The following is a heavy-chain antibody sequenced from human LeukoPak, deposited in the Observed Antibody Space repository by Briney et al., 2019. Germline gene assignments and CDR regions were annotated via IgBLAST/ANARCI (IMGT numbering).Heavy chain of an antibody. CDR2: ISGSGGST. V-gene: IGHV3-23*01. D-gene: IGHD4-17*01. CDR3: AKGGDGDYTRRTYFDY. CDR1: GFTFSSYA. J-gene: IGHJ4*02. Sequence: GGSLRLSCAASGFTFSSYAMSWVRQAPGKGLEWVSAISGSGGSTYYADSVKGRFTISRDNSKNTLYLQMNSLRAEDTAAYYCAKGGDGDYTRRTYFDYWGQGTLVTVSS.